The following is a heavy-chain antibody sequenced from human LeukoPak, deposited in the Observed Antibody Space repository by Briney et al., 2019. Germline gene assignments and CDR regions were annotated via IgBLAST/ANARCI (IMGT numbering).Heavy chain of an antibody. Sequence: GGSESLSCAASGLFVSSYSISWVRQAPGEGREWVSCISSSRSYIYYADSVKGGYTNSRDNPQNSLYLQMNSPRAEDTAVYYCARANWGCYFDYWGQGTLVTVSS. CDR1: GLFVSSYS. D-gene: IGHD7-27*01. V-gene: IGHV3-21*01. CDR2: ISSSRSYI. CDR3: ARANWGCYFDY. J-gene: IGHJ4*02.